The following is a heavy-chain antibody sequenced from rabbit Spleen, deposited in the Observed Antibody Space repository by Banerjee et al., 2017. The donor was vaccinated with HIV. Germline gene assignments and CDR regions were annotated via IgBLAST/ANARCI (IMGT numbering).Heavy chain of an antibody. CDR3: TRDVISSGNCFDL. CDR1: GVSFSSNYY. CDR2: INTKSGEN. D-gene: IGHD1-1*01. J-gene: IGHJ4*01. V-gene: IGHV1S40*01. Sequence: QSLEESGGDLVKPGASLTLACTASGVSFSSNYYMCWVRQAPGEGLEWIACINTKSGENVYATWSKGRFTISKTSSTTVTLQMTSLTAADTATYFCTRDVISSGNCFDLWGPGTLVTVS.